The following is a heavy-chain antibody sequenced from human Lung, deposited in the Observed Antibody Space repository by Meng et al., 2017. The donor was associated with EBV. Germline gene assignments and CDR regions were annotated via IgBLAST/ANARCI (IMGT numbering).Heavy chain of an antibody. Sequence: QVQLQKSGPGMVKPSQTLSLTCTVSGGSIRFGDYYWSWVRQPPGKGLEWIGEIYHSGSTNYNPSLKSRVTISVDKSKNQFSLKLSSVTAADTAVYYCARDEGGNSERGFQHWGQGTLVTVSS. J-gene: IGHJ1*01. CDR1: GGSIRFGDYY. CDR2: IYHSGST. CDR3: ARDEGGNSERGFQH. V-gene: IGHV4-30-4*08. D-gene: IGHD4-23*01.